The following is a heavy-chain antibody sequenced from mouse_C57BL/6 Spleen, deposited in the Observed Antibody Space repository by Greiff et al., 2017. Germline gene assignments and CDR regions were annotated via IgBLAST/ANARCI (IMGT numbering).Heavy chain of an antibody. Sequence: QVQLQQPGAELVKPGASVKISCKASGYAFSSYWMHWVKQRPGQGLEWIGQIYPGDGDTNYNGKFKGKATLTVDKSSSTAYMQLSSLTSEDSAVYSCAREDYNDGYGVEYWGQGTSVTVS. CDR2: IYPGDGDT. V-gene: IGHV1-80*01. CDR1: GYAFSSYW. CDR3: AREDYNDGYGVEY. D-gene: IGHD2-3*01. J-gene: IGHJ4*01.